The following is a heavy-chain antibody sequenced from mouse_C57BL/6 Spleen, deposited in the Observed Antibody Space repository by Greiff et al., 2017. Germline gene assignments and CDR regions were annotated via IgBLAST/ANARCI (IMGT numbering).Heavy chain of an antibody. CDR2: IYPRSGNT. CDR1: GYTFTSYG. V-gene: IGHV1-81*01. Sequence: QVQLQQSGAELARPGASVKLSCKASGYTFTSYGISWVKQRTGQGLEWIGEIYPRSGNTYYNEKFKGKATLTADKSSSTAYMGLRSLTSEDSAVYFCARSADGYYGMDYWGQGTSVTVSS. D-gene: IGHD2-3*01. CDR3: ARSADGYYGMDY. J-gene: IGHJ4*01.